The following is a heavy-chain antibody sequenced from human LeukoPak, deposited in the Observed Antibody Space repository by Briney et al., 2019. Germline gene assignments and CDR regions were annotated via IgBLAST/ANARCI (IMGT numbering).Heavy chain of an antibody. CDR1: GGSISSHY. Sequence: SETLSLTCTVSGGSISSHYLSWIRQPPGKGLEWIGYIYYSGSTNYNPSLKSRVTISVDTSKNQFSLKLSSVTAADTAVYYCARDPGPPYYYYMDVWGKGTTVTVSS. D-gene: IGHD1-1*01. CDR3: ARDPGPPYYYYMDV. V-gene: IGHV4-59*11. J-gene: IGHJ6*03. CDR2: IYYSGST.